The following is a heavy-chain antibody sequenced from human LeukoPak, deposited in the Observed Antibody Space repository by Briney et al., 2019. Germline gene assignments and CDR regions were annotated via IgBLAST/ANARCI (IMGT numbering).Heavy chain of an antibody. J-gene: IGHJ6*02. Sequence: SQTLSLTCTVSGGSISSGGYYWSWIRQHPGKGLEWIGYIYYSGSTYYNPSLKSRVTISVDTSKNQISLKLSSVTAADTAVYYCARENVILAYGMDVWGQGTTVTVSS. V-gene: IGHV4-31*03. CDR1: GGSISSGGYY. CDR2: IYYSGST. D-gene: IGHD3/OR15-3a*01. CDR3: ARENVILAYGMDV.